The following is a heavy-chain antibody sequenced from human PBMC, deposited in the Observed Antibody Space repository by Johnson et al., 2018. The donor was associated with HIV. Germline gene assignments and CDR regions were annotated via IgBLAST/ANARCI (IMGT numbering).Heavy chain of an antibody. D-gene: IGHD4-17*01. V-gene: IGHV3-9*01. CDR1: GFTFDDYA. CDR3: ARDSYGDSPTF. J-gene: IGHJ3*01. Sequence: SGFTFDDYAMHWVRQAPGKGLEWVSGISWNSGSIGYADSVKGRFTISRDNAKNSLYLQMSSLRVEDTAVYYCARDSYGDSPTFWGQGTMVTVSS. CDR2: ISWNSGSI.